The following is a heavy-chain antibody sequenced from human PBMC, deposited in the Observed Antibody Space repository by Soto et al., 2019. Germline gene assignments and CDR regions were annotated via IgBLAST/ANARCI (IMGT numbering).Heavy chain of an antibody. J-gene: IGHJ6*02. CDR1: GFTFSSYG. CDR3: AKEQLAGYYYYGMDV. Sequence: QVQLVESGGGVVQPGRSLRLSCAASGFTFSSYGMHWVRQAPGKGLEWVAVISYDGSNKYYADSVKGRFTISRDNSKNKMYLQMNRLRAEDTAVYYCAKEQLAGYYYYGMDVWGQGTTVTVSS. CDR2: ISYDGSNK. D-gene: IGHD6-6*01. V-gene: IGHV3-30*18.